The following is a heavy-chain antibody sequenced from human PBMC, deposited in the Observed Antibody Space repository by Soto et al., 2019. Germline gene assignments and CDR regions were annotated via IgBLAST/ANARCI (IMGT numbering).Heavy chain of an antibody. V-gene: IGHV3-23*01. D-gene: IGHD6-13*01. CDR1: GLTFSSYA. CDR3: AKGSSSWYAGFFDL. CDR2: LSDSGGSI. J-gene: IGHJ4*02. Sequence: PGGSLRLSCAASGLTFSSYAMRWVLQAPWKGLEWVSGLSDSGGSIYYADSVKGRFTISRDNSMNTLYLQMNTLRAEDTAIYYCAKGSSSWYAGFFDLWGQGTLVTVSS.